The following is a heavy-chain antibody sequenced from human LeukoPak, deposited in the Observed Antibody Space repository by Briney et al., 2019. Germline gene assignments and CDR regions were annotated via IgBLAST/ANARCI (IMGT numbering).Heavy chain of an antibody. Sequence: PSGTLSLTCVVSGGSFSSSKWWSWVRQPPGKGLEWIGQVYHDGGTKYNPSLKSRVTISVDTSKNQFSLKLSSVTAADTAVYYCAREGARLLSFGMDVWGQGTTVTVSS. J-gene: IGHJ6*02. CDR1: GGSFSSSKW. D-gene: IGHD2-15*01. CDR3: AREGARLLSFGMDV. CDR2: VYHDGGT. V-gene: IGHV4-4*02.